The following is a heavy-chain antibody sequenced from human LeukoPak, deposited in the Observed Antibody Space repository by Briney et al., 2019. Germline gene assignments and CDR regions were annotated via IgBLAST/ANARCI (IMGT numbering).Heavy chain of an antibody. D-gene: IGHD6-19*01. J-gene: IGHJ4*02. V-gene: IGHV3-9*01. Sequence: PGGSLRLSCAASGFTFDDYAMHWVRQAPGKVLEWVSGIMWNSGSIGYADSVKGRFTISRDNAKNSLYLQMNSLRAEDTALYYCAKGGSGGYYFDYWGQGTLVTVSS. CDR1: GFTFDDYA. CDR2: IMWNSGSI. CDR3: AKGGSGGYYFDY.